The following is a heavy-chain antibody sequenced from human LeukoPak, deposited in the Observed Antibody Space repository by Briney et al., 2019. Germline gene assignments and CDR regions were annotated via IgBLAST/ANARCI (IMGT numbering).Heavy chain of an antibody. CDR1: GGSISSGGYY. Sequence: SQTLSLTCTVSGGSISSGGYYWSWIRQPPGKGLEWIGYIYHSGSTYYNPSLKSRVTISVDTSNNQFSLKLNFVTAADTAVYYCTYCTSSRCQKGHMDVWGKGTTVTVSS. CDR3: TYCTSSRCQKGHMDV. V-gene: IGHV4-30-2*01. J-gene: IGHJ6*03. CDR2: IYHSGST. D-gene: IGHD2-2*01.